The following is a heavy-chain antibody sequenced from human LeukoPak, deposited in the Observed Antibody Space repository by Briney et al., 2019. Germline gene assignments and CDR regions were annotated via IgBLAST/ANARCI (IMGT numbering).Heavy chain of an antibody. D-gene: IGHD4-17*01. CDR1: GYRFKNYW. CDR2: IYPGDSES. V-gene: IGHV5-51*01. Sequence: GESLKISCQGSGYRFKNYWIGWVRQMPGKGLEWMGIIYPGDSESIYSPSFQGQVTMSADMSISTAYLQWSSLKASDTAMYFCARLYGDYVSIKSVETYYYYGMDVWGQGTTVTVSS. CDR3: ARLYGDYVSIKSVETYYYYGMDV. J-gene: IGHJ6*02.